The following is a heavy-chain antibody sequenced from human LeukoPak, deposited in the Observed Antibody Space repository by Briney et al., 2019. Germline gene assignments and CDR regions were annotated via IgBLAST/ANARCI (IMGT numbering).Heavy chain of an antibody. J-gene: IGHJ4*02. CDR3: ARDQDYYGSGSPPY. D-gene: IGHD3-10*01. V-gene: IGHV4-39*07. CDR2: IYYSGST. CDR1: GGSISSSSYY. Sequence: PSETLSLTCTVSGGSISSSSYYWGWIRQPPGKGLEWIGSIYYSGSTYYNPSLKSRVTISVDTSKNQFSLKLSSVTAADTAVYYCARDQDYYGSGSPPYWGQGTLVTVSS.